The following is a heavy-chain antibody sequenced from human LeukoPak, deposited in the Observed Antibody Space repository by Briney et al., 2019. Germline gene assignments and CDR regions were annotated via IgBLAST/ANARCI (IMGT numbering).Heavy chain of an antibody. CDR3: ARSTTVINQAGDAFDI. J-gene: IGHJ3*02. Sequence: ASVKVSCKASGGTFSSYAISWVRQAPGQGLEWMGGIIPIFGTANYAQKFQGRVTITADESTSTAYMELSSLRSEDTAVYYCARSTTVINQAGDAFDIWGQGTMVTVSS. V-gene: IGHV1-69*13. D-gene: IGHD4-17*01. CDR1: GGTFSSYA. CDR2: IIPIFGTA.